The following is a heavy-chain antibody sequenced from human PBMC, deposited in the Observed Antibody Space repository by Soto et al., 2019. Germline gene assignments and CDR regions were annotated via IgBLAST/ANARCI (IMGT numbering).Heavy chain of an antibody. CDR1: GFSLSTGGVG. D-gene: IGHD1-20*01. J-gene: IGHJ5*02. CDR2: IYWDDDK. Sequence: QITLKESGPTLVKPTQTLTLTCTFSGFSLSTGGVGVGWIRQPPGKALEYLAVIYWDDDKRYSPSLNSRLTITKDTSKNQVVLTMTNMDPVDTATYFCAHRRPWSSNWNSGWFDPWGQGTLVTVSS. V-gene: IGHV2-5*02. CDR3: AHRRPWSSNWNSGWFDP.